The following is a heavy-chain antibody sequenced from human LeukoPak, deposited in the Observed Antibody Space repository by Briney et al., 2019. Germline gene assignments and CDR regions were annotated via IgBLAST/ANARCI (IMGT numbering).Heavy chain of an antibody. CDR1: GFTFSHYA. CDR2: ISGWGDST. V-gene: IGHV3-23*01. CDR3: AKGRYYITGASGY. D-gene: IGHD1-20*01. Sequence: QAGGSLRLSCAASGFTFSHYAMNWVRQAPGKGLEWVSGISGWGDSTFYADSVKGGLHIYRENSKHTLYLQIHSLSAEETALYYCAKGRYYITGASGYWGQGTLVTVSS. J-gene: IGHJ4*02.